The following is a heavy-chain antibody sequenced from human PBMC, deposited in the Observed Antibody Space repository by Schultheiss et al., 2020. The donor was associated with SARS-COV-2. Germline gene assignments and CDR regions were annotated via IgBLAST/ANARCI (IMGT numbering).Heavy chain of an antibody. CDR3: ARERGYCSGGSCYSFVWYFDL. J-gene: IGHJ2*01. CDR2: INPNSGGT. CDR1: GYTFTGYY. V-gene: IGHV1-2*06. D-gene: IGHD2-15*01. Sequence: ASVKVSCKASGYTFTGYYMHWVRQAPGQGLEWMGRINPNSGGTNYAQKFQGRVTMTRETSISTAYMELSRLRSDDTAVYYCARERGYCSGGSCYSFVWYFDLWGRGTLVTVSS.